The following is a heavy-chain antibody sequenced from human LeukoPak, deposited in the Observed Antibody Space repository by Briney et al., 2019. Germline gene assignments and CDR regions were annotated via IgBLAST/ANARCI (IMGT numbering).Heavy chain of an antibody. Sequence: PETLSLTCIDPGGSLCSSSYYSGWIRQSPGKGLEWIGSMYYRGSTYYNPSLKSRVTLSVDTPKNQLSLKLSSVTAADTAVYYCAVHGRDGYNDGPVVYYWGQGTLVTVSS. CDR3: AVHGRDGYNDGPVVYY. CDR1: GGSLCSSSYY. CDR2: MYYRGST. J-gene: IGHJ4*02. V-gene: IGHV4-39*01. D-gene: IGHD5-24*01.